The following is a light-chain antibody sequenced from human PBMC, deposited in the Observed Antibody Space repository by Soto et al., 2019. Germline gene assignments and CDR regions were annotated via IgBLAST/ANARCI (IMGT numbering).Light chain of an antibody. CDR1: QGISSY. CDR3: QQYYSYPWT. Sequence: RRARCPPSLYGSTGDRVTITCRASQGISSYLAWYQQKPGKAPKLLIYAASTLQSGVPSRFSGSGSGTDFTLTISCLQSEDFATYYCQQYYSYPWTFGQGTKVDIK. J-gene: IGKJ1*01. V-gene: IGKV1-8*01. CDR2: AAS.